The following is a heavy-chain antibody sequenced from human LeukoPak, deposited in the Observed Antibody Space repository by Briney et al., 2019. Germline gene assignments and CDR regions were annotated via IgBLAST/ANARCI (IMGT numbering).Heavy chain of an antibody. CDR1: GGSISSGGYY. CDR2: INHSGST. Sequence: PSETLSLTCTVSGGSISSGGYYWSWIRQPPGKGLEWIGEINHSGSTNYNPSLKSRVTISVDTSKNQFSLKLSSVTAADTAVYYCASRPIQLWFGATYYFDYWGQGTLVTVSS. V-gene: IGHV4-39*07. CDR3: ASRPIQLWFGATYYFDY. D-gene: IGHD5-18*01. J-gene: IGHJ4*02.